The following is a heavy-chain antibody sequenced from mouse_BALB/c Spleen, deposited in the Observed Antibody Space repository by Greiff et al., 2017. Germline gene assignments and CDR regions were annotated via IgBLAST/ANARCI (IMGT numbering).Heavy chain of an antibody. CDR2: IDPANGNT. CDR3: ARGDITTATFGY. Sequence: VQLKQSGAELVKPGASVKLSCTASGFNIKDTYMHWVKQRPEQGLEWIGRIDPANGNTKYDPKFQGKATITADTSSNTAYLQLSSLTSEDTAVYYCARGDITTATFGYWGQGTLVTVSA. V-gene: IGHV14-3*02. J-gene: IGHJ3*01. D-gene: IGHD1-2*01. CDR1: GFNIKDTY.